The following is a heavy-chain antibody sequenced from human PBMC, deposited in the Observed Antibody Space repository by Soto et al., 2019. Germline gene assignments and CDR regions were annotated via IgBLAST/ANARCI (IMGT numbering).Heavy chain of an antibody. CDR2: TYYRSKWYN. V-gene: IGHV6-1*01. CDR1: GDSVSSNSAA. D-gene: IGHD2-2*01. J-gene: IGHJ5*02. CDR3: ARGSHDSTWS. Sequence: SQTLSLTCAISGDSVSSNSAAWSWIRQSPSRGLEWLGRTYYRSKWYNDYAVSVNSRITINPDTSKNQLSLQLTSVTPEDTAVYFCARGSHDSTWSWGQGTLVTVSS.